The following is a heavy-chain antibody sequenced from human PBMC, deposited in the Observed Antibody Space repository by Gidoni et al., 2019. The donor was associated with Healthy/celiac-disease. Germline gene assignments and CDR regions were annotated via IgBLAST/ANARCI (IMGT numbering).Heavy chain of an antibody. Sequence: VQLVESGGGVVQPGRSLRLSCAAPGFTFSSYAMHWVRQAPGKGLEWVAVISYDGSNKYYADSVKGRFTISRDNSKNTLYLQMNSLRAEDTAVYYCATDPYNYYYGMDVWGQGTTVTVSS. CDR2: ISYDGSNK. CDR3: ATDPYNYYYGMDV. D-gene: IGHD2-2*02. V-gene: IGHV3-30*01. J-gene: IGHJ6*02. CDR1: GFTFSSYA.